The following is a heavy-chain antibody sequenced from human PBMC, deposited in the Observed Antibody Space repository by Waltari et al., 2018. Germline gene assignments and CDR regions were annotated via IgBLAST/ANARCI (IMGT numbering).Heavy chain of an antibody. Sequence: QVQLVQSGAEVTKPGASVKVSCKASGYTFTSYGIRGVRQAPGQGLEWMGWISGYNGDTNFAQNLQGRVTMTTDTSTRTAYMELKSLRSDDTAVYYCARGDDILTGDYKGLDYWGQGTLVTVSS. J-gene: IGHJ4*02. V-gene: IGHV1-18*01. CDR2: ISGYNGDT. D-gene: IGHD3-9*01. CDR1: GYTFTSYG. CDR3: ARGDDILTGDYKGLDY.